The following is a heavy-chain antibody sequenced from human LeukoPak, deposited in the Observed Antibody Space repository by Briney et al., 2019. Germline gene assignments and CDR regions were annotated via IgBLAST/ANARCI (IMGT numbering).Heavy chain of an antibody. V-gene: IGHV1-2*02. CDR2: INPNSGGT. CDR3: ARWTTVKNAFDI. CDR1: GYTFTGYY. Sequence: ASVKVSCKASGYTFTGYYMHWVRQAPGQGLEWMGWINPNSGGTNYAQKFQGRVTMTRDTSIGTAYMELSRLRSDDTAVYYCARWTTVKNAFDIWGQGTMVTVSS. J-gene: IGHJ3*02. D-gene: IGHD4-17*01.